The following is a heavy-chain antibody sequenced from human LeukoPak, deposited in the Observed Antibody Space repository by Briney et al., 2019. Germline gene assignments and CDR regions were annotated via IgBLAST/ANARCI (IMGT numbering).Heavy chain of an antibody. J-gene: IGHJ4*02. Sequence: ASVKVSCKASGGTFSSYAISWVRQAPGQGLEWMGGIIPIFGTANYAQKFQGRVTITADESTSTAYMELSSLRSEGTAVYYCAMIAVAGTFFDYWGQGTLVTVSS. V-gene: IGHV1-69*13. D-gene: IGHD6-19*01. CDR2: IIPIFGTA. CDR3: AMIAVAGTFFDY. CDR1: GGTFSSYA.